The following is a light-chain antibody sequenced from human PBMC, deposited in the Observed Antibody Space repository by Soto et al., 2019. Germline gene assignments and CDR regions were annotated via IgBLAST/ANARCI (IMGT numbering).Light chain of an antibody. J-gene: IGLJ1*01. CDR1: RSDVGAYNY. CDR3: KSYAGSNTYV. V-gene: IGLV2-14*01. Sequence: ALTQPASVSGSPGQSIAISCTGTRSDVGAYNYVSWYQQHPGKAPKLMISEVTNRPSGVSDRFSGSKSGNTASLTISGLQAEDEADYFCKSYAGSNTYVFGSGTKVTVL. CDR2: EVT.